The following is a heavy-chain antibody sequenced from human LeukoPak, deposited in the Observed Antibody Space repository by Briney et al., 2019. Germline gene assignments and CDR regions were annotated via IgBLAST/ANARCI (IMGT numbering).Heavy chain of an antibody. J-gene: IGHJ5*02. CDR2: INPNSGGT. CDR1: GYTFSGYN. CDR3: ARDFGTSYGYVWESP. D-gene: IGHD3-16*01. Sequence: GASVKISCKASGYTFSGYNMHWVRQAPGQGLEWMGWINPNSGGTNYAQKFQGRVTMTRDTSISTAYMELSRLRSDDTAVYYCARDFGTSYGYVWESPWGQGTLVTVSS. V-gene: IGHV1-2*02.